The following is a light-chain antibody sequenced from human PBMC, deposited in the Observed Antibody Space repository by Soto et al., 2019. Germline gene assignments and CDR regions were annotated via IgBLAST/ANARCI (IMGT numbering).Light chain of an antibody. CDR1: SSDVGAFQL. CDR2: DGS. CDR3: CSYAGRSTVV. Sequence: QSVLTQPASVSGSPGQSITISCTGTSSDVGAFQLVSWYQHYPGKAPKLLIYDGSKRPSGGSDRFSGSKSGNTASLTISGLQAEDEADYYCCSYAGRSTVVFGGGTKVTVL. V-gene: IGLV2-23*01. J-gene: IGLJ2*01.